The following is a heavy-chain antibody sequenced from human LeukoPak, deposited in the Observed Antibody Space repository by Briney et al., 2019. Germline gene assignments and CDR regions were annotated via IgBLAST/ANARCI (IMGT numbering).Heavy chain of an antibody. Sequence: GESLKISCKGSGYSVTSYWISWVRQMPARGLEWMGIFYPGHSDTRYSPSFQGPVTISADKSISTAYPQWSSLKASDTAFFFKQKTAYEILTGYYPLDYWGQGTLVTVSS. CDR2: FYPGHSDT. CDR3: QKTAYEILTGYYPLDY. V-gene: IGHV5-51*01. D-gene: IGHD3-9*01. CDR1: GYSVTSYW. J-gene: IGHJ4*02.